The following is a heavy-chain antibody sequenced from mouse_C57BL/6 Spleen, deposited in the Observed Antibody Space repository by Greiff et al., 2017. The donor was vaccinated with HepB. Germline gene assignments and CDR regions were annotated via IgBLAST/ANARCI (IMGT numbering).Heavy chain of an antibody. CDR2: IDPSDSYT. D-gene: IGHD2-3*01. CDR3: ARWDGYYLYYFDY. CDR1: SYTFTSYW. V-gene: IGHV1-69*01. Sequence: QVQLQQPGAELVMPGASVKLSCKASSYTFTSYWMHWVKQRPGQGLEWIGEIDPSDSYTNYNQKFKGKSTLTVDKSSSTAYMQLSSLTSEDSAVYYCARWDGYYLYYFDYWGQGTTLTVSS. J-gene: IGHJ2*01.